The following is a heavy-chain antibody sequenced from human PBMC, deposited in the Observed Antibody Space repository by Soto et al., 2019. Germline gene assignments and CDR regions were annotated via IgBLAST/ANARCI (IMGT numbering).Heavy chain of an antibody. J-gene: IGHJ6*02. Sequence: SCKASGYTFTSYDINWVRQATGQGLEWMGWMNPNSGNTGYAQKFQGRVTMTRNTSISTAYMELSSLRSEDTAVYYCARRTIFGVVTPFYGMDVWGQGTTVTVSS. CDR3: ARRTIFGVVTPFYGMDV. CDR1: GYTFTSYD. D-gene: IGHD3-3*01. V-gene: IGHV1-8*01. CDR2: MNPNSGNT.